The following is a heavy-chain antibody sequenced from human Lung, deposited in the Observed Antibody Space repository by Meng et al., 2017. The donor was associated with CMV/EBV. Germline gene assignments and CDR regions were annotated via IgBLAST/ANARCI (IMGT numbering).Heavy chain of an antibody. V-gene: IGHV2-5*02. CDR1: EFALDISGVA. J-gene: IGHJ4*02. CDR2: IYWDDEK. Sequence: SGPXLVKPTQTLTLTCPFSEFALDISGVAVGWVRQPPGKTLEWLALIYWDDEKHYSPSLRTRLTITKDTSKNQVVLSMTNMDPADTATYYCVHRPTNNQRNYYFDYWGKGILVTVSS. CDR3: VHRPTNNQRNYYFDY. D-gene: IGHD1-7*01.